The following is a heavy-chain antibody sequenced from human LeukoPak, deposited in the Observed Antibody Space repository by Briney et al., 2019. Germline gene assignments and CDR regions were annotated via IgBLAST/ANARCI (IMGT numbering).Heavy chain of an antibody. V-gene: IGHV4-59*01. CDR1: GGSISSYY. CDR2: IYYSGST. D-gene: IGHD4-17*01. Sequence: SETLSLTCTVSGGSISSYYWSWIRQPPGKGLEWIGYIYYSGSTNYNPSLKSRVTISVDTSKNQFSLKLSSVTAADTAVYYCARGLDGDGFGYWGQGTLVTVSS. J-gene: IGHJ4*02. CDR3: ARGLDGDGFGY.